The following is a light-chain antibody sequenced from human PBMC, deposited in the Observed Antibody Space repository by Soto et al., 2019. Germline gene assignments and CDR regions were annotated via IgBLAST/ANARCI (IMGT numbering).Light chain of an antibody. J-gene: IGKJ1*01. Sequence: DIQMTQSPSSLSASVGDRVTITCRASQGVSNYLAWYQQKPGKVPQLLIYAASTLQLGVLSRFSGSGSGTQFILTINSRPREDGATYYCQRYDNAPRAFGERNNVEIK. CDR1: QGVSNY. CDR3: QRYDNAPRA. V-gene: IGKV1-27*01. CDR2: AAS.